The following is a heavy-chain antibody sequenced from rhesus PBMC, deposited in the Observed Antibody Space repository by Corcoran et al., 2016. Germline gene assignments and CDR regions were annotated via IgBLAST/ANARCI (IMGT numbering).Heavy chain of an antibody. CDR2: ISGTGGST. CDR1: AGSISSGNW. D-gene: IGHD4-23*01. CDR3: ARRPGNAYSNDY. J-gene: IGHJ4*01. Sequence: QVQLQESGPGLVKPSETLSLTCAVSAGSISSGNWWSWIRQSPGKGLEEIWHISGTGGSTYDHPSLQSRVTISTDTSKNPLSLRVGSVTAADPAVYYCARRPGNAYSNDYWGQGVLVTVSS. V-gene: IGHV4-65*01.